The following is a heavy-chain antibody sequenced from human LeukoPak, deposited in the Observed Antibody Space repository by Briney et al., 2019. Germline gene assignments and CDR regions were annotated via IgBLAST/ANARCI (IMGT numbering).Heavy chain of an antibody. CDR2: IIPIFGTA. CDR1: GGTFSSYA. CDR3: ASVYKYGMDV. Sequence: ASVKVSCKASGGTFSSYAISWVRQAPGQGLEWMGGIIPIFGTANYAQKFQGRVTITADESTSTAYMELSSLRSEDTAVYYCASVYKYGMDVWGQGTTVIVSS. J-gene: IGHJ6*02. V-gene: IGHV1-69*13.